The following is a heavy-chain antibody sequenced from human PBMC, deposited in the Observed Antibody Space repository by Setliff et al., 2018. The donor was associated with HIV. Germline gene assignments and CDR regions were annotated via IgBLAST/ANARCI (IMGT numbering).Heavy chain of an antibody. J-gene: IGHJ4*02. V-gene: IGHV1-2*02. Sequence: ASVKVSCKASGYIFTQSDINWVRQATGQMPEWMGWMNPKSGSTNYAQKFQGRVTMTRDTSISTAYMELNRLTSGDTAVYYCVRDIKYGWGSHWIGPSPGFDYWGQGTLVTVSS. D-gene: IGHD3-10*01. CDR1: GYIFTQSD. CDR3: VRDIKYGWGSHWIGPSPGFDY. CDR2: MNPKSGST.